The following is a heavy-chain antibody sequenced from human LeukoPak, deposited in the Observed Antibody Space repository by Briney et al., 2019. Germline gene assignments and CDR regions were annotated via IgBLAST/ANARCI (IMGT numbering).Heavy chain of an antibody. CDR1: GFTFSSYG. J-gene: IGHJ6*03. CDR2: IWYGGSNK. D-gene: IGHD3-16*02. CDR3: AKDPLPLRRPTYYMDV. Sequence: PGRSLRLSCAASGFTFSSYGMHWVRQAPGKGLEWVAVIWYGGSNKYYADSVKGRFTISRDNSKNTLYLQMNSLRAEDTAVYYCAKDPLPLRRPTYYMDVWGKGTTVTVSS. V-gene: IGHV3-30*18.